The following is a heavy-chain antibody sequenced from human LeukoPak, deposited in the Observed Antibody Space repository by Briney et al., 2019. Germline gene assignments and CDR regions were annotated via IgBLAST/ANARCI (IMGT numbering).Heavy chain of an antibody. CDR2: IYHSGST. D-gene: IGHD2-8*02. Sequence: SETLSLTCTVSGGSISSGGYYWSWIRQPPGKGLEWIGYIYHSGSTYYNPSPKSRVTISVDRSKNQFSLKLSSVTAADTAVYYCARASGLLYYFDYWGQGTLVTVSS. J-gene: IGHJ4*02. CDR1: GGSISSGGYY. V-gene: IGHV4-30-2*01. CDR3: ARASGLLYYFDY.